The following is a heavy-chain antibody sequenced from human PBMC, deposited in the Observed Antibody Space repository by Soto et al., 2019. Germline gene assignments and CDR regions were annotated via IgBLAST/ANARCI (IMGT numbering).Heavy chain of an antibody. Sequence: QVQLQQWGAGLLKPSETLSLTCAVYGGSFSGYYWSWIRQPPGKGLEWIGEINHSGSTNHNPSLKTPGTISVAPAKNQFSRKMGSATAADRAEYYGARGQAGGVYYYGMDVWGQGTTVTVSS. CDR3: ARGQAGGVYYYGMDV. CDR2: INHSGST. V-gene: IGHV4-34*01. J-gene: IGHJ6*02. CDR1: GGSFSGYY. D-gene: IGHD1-26*01.